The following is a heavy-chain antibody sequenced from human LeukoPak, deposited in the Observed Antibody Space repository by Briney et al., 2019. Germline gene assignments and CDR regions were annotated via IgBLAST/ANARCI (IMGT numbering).Heavy chain of an antibody. J-gene: IGHJ6*03. CDR2: ISGSGGST. CDR3: AKSHGLTYYYYYMDV. CDR1: GFTFSSYA. Sequence: TGGSLRLSCAASGFTFSSYAMSWVRQAPGKGLEWVSAISGSGGSTYYADSVKGRFTISRDNSKNTLYLQVNSLRAEDTAVYYCAKSHGLTYYYYYMDVWGKGTTVTVSS. V-gene: IGHV3-23*01.